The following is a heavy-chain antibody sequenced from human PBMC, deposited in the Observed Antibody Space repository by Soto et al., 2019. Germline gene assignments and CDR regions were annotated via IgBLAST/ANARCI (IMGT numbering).Heavy chain of an antibody. D-gene: IGHD3-3*01. V-gene: IGHV4-39*01. CDR3: ARQRYNKYDFWSGFRDYYGMDG. CDR2: IYYSGST. Sequence: SDPLSITCTVSGGSISSSSYYWGWIREPPGKGLDWIGSIYYSGSTYYNPSLKSRVTISVDTSKNHFSLKRSSGTAADTAGYYCARQRYNKYDFWSGFRDYYGMDGWGQGTTV. CDR1: GGSISSSSYY. J-gene: IGHJ6*02.